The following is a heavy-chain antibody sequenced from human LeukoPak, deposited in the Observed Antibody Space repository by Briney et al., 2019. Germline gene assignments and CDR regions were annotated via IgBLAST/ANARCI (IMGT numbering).Heavy chain of an antibody. CDR3: ARGEGYCSGGSCYSNYYYYYMDV. D-gene: IGHD2-15*01. J-gene: IGHJ6*03. CDR2: INPNSGGT. Sequence: RASVKVSCKASGYTFTGYYMHWVRQAPGQGLEWMGWINPNSGGTNYAQKFQGRVTITADKSTSTAYMELSSLRSEDTAVYYCARGEGYCSGGSCYSNYYYYYMDVWGKGTTVTVSS. CDR1: GYTFTGYY. V-gene: IGHV1-2*02.